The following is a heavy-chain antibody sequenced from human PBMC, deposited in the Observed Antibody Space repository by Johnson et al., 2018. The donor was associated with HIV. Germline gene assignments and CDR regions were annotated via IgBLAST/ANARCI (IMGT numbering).Heavy chain of an antibody. Sequence: MLLVESGGGLVQPGGTLSLSCAASGFTFSRYDMHCVRQATGKGLELVSALGPAGATYYPGSVKGRFTISRENAKNSLYLQMNSLRAGDTAVYYCARAPRFGRVRGSAFDIWGQGTMVTVSS. CDR1: GFTFSRYD. V-gene: IGHV3-13*01. D-gene: IGHD3-10*01. CDR2: LGPAGAT. CDR3: ARAPRFGRVRGSAFDI. J-gene: IGHJ3*02.